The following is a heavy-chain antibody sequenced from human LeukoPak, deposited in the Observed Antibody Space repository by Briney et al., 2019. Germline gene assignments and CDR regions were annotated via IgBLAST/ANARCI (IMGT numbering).Heavy chain of an antibody. Sequence: ASVKVSCKASGYTFTGYYMHWVRQAPGQGLEWMGWINPNSGGTNCAQKFQGRVTMTRDTSISTAYMELSRLRSDDTAVYYCASQTSGSYYEGWFDPWGQGTLVTVSS. J-gene: IGHJ5*02. D-gene: IGHD1-26*01. CDR2: INPNSGGT. CDR3: ASQTSGSYYEGWFDP. V-gene: IGHV1-2*02. CDR1: GYTFTGYY.